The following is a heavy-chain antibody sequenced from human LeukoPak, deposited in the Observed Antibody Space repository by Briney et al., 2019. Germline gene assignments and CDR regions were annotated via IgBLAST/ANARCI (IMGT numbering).Heavy chain of an antibody. Sequence: RSGGSLRLSCAASGFTSSSYAMNWVRQAPGKGLEWVSTISGSAGNAYYGDSVKGRFTISRDNSKNMLFLQMNSLRAADTAVYYCAKDSSSSNYYYGMDVWGQGTTVTVSS. V-gene: IGHV3-23*01. D-gene: IGHD6-6*01. J-gene: IGHJ6*02. CDR2: ISGSAGNA. CDR1: GFTSSSYA. CDR3: AKDSSSSNYYYGMDV.